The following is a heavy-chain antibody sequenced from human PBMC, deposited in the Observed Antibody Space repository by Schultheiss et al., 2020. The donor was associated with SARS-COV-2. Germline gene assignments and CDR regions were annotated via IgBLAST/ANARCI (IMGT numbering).Heavy chain of an antibody. Sequence: GGSLRLSCAASGFTVSSNYMSWVRQAPGKGLEWVSVIYSGGSTYYADSVKGRFTISRDNSKNTLYLQMNSLRAEDTAVYYCAKESTIFGVVSAYFDYWGQGTLVTVSS. CDR2: IYSGGST. D-gene: IGHD3-3*01. J-gene: IGHJ4*02. CDR1: GFTVSSNY. CDR3: AKESTIFGVVSAYFDY. V-gene: IGHV3-53*05.